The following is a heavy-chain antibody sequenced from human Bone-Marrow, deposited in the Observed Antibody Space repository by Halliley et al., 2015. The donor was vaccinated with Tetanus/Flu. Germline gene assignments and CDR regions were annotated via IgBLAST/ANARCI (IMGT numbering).Heavy chain of an antibody. CDR2: ISSSASHI. CDR3: ARVYDYYYYAMDV. V-gene: IGHV3-48*03. D-gene: IGHD3-3*01. J-gene: IGHJ6*02. Sequence: EWVSYISSSASHIYYADSVKGRFTISRDNAKNSLYLQMERLRADDTAIYYCARVYDYYYYAMDVWGQGTMVTVS.